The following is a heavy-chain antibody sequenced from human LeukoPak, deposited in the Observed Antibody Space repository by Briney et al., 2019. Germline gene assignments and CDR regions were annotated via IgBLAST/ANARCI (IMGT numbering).Heavy chain of an antibody. J-gene: IGHJ6*02. CDR3: ARGAGAYNYYAMDV. CDR2: IYSGGST. D-gene: IGHD6-19*01. Sequence: SGGSLRLSCAASGFTVSSNDMNWVRQAPGEGLEWVSVIYSGGSTFSVDSVKGRFTISRDNSKNTLYLQMNSLRAEDTALYYCARGAGAYNYYAMDVWGQGTTVTVSS. CDR1: GFTVSSND. V-gene: IGHV3-66*01.